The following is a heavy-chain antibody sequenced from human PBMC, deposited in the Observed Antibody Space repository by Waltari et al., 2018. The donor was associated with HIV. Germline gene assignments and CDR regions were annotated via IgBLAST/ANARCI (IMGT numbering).Heavy chain of an antibody. Sequence: EVQLVESGGGLIQPGGSLRLPCPASGLSIISTYIIWAPQAPGKGLEWVSVIYSGGSTYYADSVKGRFTISRDNSKNTLYLQMNSLRAEDTAVYYCARGFGCGGDCYYFDYWGQGTLVTVSS. CDR1: GLSIISTY. CDR2: IYSGGST. CDR3: ARGFGCGGDCYYFDY. J-gene: IGHJ4*02. V-gene: IGHV3-53*01. D-gene: IGHD2-21*02.